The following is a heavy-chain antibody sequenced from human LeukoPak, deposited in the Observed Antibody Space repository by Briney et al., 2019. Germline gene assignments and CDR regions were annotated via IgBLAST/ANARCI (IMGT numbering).Heavy chain of an antibody. V-gene: IGHV1-46*01. D-gene: IGHD1-26*01. J-gene: IGHJ5*02. Sequence: ASVKVSCKASGYTFTSYYMHWVRQAPGQGLEWMGLIDPSGGSTSYAQNFQGRVTMTRDTSTSTVYMELSSLRSEDTAVYYCARAQSGSYLGNWFDPRGQGTLVTVSS. CDR1: GYTFTSYY. CDR3: ARAQSGSYLGNWFDP. CDR2: IDPSGGST.